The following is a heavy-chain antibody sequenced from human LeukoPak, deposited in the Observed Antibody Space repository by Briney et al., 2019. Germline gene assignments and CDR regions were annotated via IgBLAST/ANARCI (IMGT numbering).Heavy chain of an antibody. CDR3: ARAGGDYDLFDY. Sequence: SETLSLTCTVSGGSISSYYWSWIRQPPGKGLEWIGYIYYSGSTNYNPSLKSRVTISVDTSKNQFSLKLSSVTAADTAVYYCARAGGDYDLFDYWGQGTLVTVSS. J-gene: IGHJ4*02. V-gene: IGHV4-59*01. D-gene: IGHD4-17*01. CDR1: GGSISSYY. CDR2: IYYSGST.